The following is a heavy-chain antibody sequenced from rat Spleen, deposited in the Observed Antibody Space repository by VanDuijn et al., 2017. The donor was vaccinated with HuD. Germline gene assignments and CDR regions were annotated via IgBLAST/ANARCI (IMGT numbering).Heavy chain of an antibody. CDR3: TPLPGHNLDY. J-gene: IGHJ2*01. D-gene: IGHD1-4*01. V-gene: IGHV5-31*01. Sequence: EVQLVESGGGLVQPGRSLKLSCVASGFTFNNYWMTWIRQAPGKGLEWVASISNTGDTYYPDSVKCRFSISRDNAKSTLYLQMNSLRSEDTATYYCTPLPGHNLDYWGQGVMVTASS. CDR2: ISNTGDT. CDR1: GFTFNNYW.